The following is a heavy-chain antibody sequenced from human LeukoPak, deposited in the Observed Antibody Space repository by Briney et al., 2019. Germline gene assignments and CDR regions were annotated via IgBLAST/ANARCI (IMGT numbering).Heavy chain of an antibody. Sequence: KSSETLSLTCTVSGGSISSGSYYWGWIRQPPGKGLEWIGEINHSGSTNYNPSLKSRVTISVDTSKNQFSLKLSSVTATDTAVYYCARAGRPSITMIPMDVWGQGTTVTVSS. D-gene: IGHD3-22*01. CDR1: GGSISSGSYY. V-gene: IGHV4-39*07. CDR3: ARAGRPSITMIPMDV. CDR2: INHSGST. J-gene: IGHJ6*02.